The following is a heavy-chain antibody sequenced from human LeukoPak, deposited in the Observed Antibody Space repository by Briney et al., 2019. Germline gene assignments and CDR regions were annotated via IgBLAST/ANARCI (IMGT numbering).Heavy chain of an antibody. D-gene: IGHD5-18*01. CDR3: ARDGAHTAMVLPYFDY. CDR2: INPNSGGT. V-gene: IGHV1-2*02. Sequence: ASVKVSCKASGYTFTGYYMHWVRQAPGQGLEWMGWINPNSGGTNYAQKFQGRVTMTRDTSISTAYMELSRLTSDDTAVYYCARDGAHTAMVLPYFDYWGQGTLVTVSS. CDR1: GYTFTGYY. J-gene: IGHJ4*02.